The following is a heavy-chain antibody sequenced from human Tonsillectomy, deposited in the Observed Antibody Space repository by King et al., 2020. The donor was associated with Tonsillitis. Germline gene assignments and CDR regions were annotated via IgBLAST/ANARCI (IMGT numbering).Heavy chain of an antibody. Sequence: VQLVESGGGVVQPGRSLRLSCAASGSTFSSYAMHWVRQAPGKGLEWVAVISYDGSNKYYADSVKGRFTISRDNSKNTLYLQMNSLRAEDTAVYYCARDKGGLDFGVFDYWGQGTLVTVSS. CDR3: ARDKGGLDFGVFDY. V-gene: IGHV3-30*04. D-gene: IGHD4-17*01. J-gene: IGHJ4*02. CDR2: ISYDGSNK. CDR1: GSTFSSYA.